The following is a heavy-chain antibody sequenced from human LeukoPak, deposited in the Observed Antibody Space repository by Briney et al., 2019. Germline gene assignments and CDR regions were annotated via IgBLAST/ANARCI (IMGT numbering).Heavy chain of an antibody. CDR2: IYCSGST. CDR1: GGSIRSSSYY. Sequence: SETLSLTCTVSGGSIRSSSYYWGWIRQPPGKGLEWIGSIYCSGSTYYNASLKSRGTISVDTSKNQFSLKLNSVTAADTAVYFCARQVVAVAGTGYFDYWGQGTLVTVSS. J-gene: IGHJ4*02. CDR3: ARQVVAVAGTGYFDY. V-gene: IGHV4-39*01. D-gene: IGHD6-19*01.